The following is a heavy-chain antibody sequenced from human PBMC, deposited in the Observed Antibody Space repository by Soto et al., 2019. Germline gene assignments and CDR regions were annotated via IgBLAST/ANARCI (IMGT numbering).Heavy chain of an antibody. V-gene: IGHV4-31*03. J-gene: IGHJ6*02. CDR3: ARDRLMATAGTARHYFGLDV. CDR2: IYYSGNT. D-gene: IGHD5-18*01. Sequence: TLSLTCTVSVGSIRGGGYYWSWVRQNPRRGLEWIGNIYYSGNTYYNPSLKSRLTISVDTSKNQFSLNLSSVTAADTAVYYCARDRLMATAGTARHYFGLDVWGQGTTVTVSS. CDR1: VGSIRGGGYY.